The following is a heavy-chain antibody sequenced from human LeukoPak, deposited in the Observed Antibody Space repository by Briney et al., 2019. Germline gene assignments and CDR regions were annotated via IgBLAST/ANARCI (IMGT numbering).Heavy chain of an antibody. CDR1: GYTFTNYY. D-gene: IGHD1-26*01. CDR2: INPSGGST. CDR3: ARSGHIRLWDLPTPFDF. V-gene: IGHV1-46*01. J-gene: IGHJ4*02. Sequence: GASLKVSCKASGYTFTNYYMHWVRQDPGQGLEWMGIINPSGGSTSYAQNFQGRLTLTRDTSASTVSMELSSLRSEDTAVYYCARSGHIRLWDLPTPFDFWGQGTLVTVSS.